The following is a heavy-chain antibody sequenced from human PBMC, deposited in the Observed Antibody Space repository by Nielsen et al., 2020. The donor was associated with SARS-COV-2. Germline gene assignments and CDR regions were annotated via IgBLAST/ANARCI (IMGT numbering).Heavy chain of an antibody. V-gene: IGHV4-61*01. D-gene: IGHD3-10*01. Sequence: SETLSLTCTVSGGSVSSGSYYWSWIRQPPGKGLEWIGYIYYSGSTNYNPSLKSRVTISVDTSKNQFSLKLSSVTAADTAVYYCARVPYYYGSGSYQQPDYWGQGTLVTVSS. CDR2: IYYSGST. CDR1: GGSVSSGSYY. CDR3: ARVPYYYGSGSYQQPDY. J-gene: IGHJ4*02.